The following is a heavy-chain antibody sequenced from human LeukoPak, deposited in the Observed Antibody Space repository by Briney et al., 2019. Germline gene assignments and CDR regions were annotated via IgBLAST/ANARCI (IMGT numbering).Heavy chain of an antibody. CDR1: GFTVSSNY. V-gene: IGHV3-66*01. J-gene: IGHJ4*02. Sequence: GGSLRLSCAASGFTVSSNYMSWVRQAPGKGLEWVSVIYSGGSTYYADSVKGRFTISRDNSKNTLYLQMKSLRAEDTAVYYCARERNLEIAVAGTIFNYWGQGTLVTVFS. CDR2: IYSGGST. D-gene: IGHD6-19*01. CDR3: ARERNLEIAVAGTIFNY.